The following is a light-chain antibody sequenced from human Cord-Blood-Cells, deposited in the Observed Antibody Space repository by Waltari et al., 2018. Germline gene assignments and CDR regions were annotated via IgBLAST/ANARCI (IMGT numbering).Light chain of an antibody. CDR1: SSDVGGYNY. J-gene: IGLJ3*02. CDR3: SSYTSSSTWV. Sequence: QSALTQPASVSGSPGQSITISCTGTSSDVGGYNYVSWHQHHPGKAPKLMIYDVSKRPSGFYNRFSGSKSGNTASLTISGLQAEDEADYYCSSYTSSSTWVFGGGTKLTVL. V-gene: IGLV2-14*03. CDR2: DVS.